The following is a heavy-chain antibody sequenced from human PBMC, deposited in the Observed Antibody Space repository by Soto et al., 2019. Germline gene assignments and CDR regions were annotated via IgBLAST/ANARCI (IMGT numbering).Heavy chain of an antibody. Sequence: SETLSLTCAVSGASISSSNWWCWVRHPPGKGLEWIGDIYHDGSTNRNPSLKSRATISVDKSKNQFSPRLTSVTAADTAVYYCARHYYYANHYFYAMDVWGQGTTVTVSS. J-gene: IGHJ6*02. D-gene: IGHD3-22*01. CDR1: GASISSSNW. CDR2: IYHDGST. V-gene: IGHV4-4*02. CDR3: ARHYYYANHYFYAMDV.